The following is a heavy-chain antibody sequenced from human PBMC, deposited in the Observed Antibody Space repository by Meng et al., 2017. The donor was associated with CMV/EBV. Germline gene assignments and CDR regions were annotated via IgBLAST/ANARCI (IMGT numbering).Heavy chain of an antibody. CDR3: SIAVADY. V-gene: IGHV3-49*04. CDR2: IRSKAYGGTT. Sequence: GESLKISCPASGFTFGDYAMSWVRQAPGKGLEWVGFIRSKAYGGTTEYAASVKGRFTISRDDSKSIAYLQMNSLKTEDTAVYYCSIAVADYWGQGTLVTVSS. D-gene: IGHD6-19*01. J-gene: IGHJ4*02. CDR1: GFTFGDYA.